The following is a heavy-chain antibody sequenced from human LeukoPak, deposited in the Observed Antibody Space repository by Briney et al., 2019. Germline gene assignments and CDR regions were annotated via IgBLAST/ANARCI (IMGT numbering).Heavy chain of an antibody. CDR3: ARQSSGYYYFDY. CDR2: INPSGGST. D-gene: IGHD3-22*01. J-gene: IGHJ4*02. V-gene: IGHV1-46*01. Sequence: ASVKVSCKAPGYTFTSYYMHWVRQAPGQGLEWMGIINPSGGSTSYAQKFQGRATMTRDMSTSTVYMELSSLRSEDTAVYYCARQSSGYYYFDYWGQGTLVTVSS. CDR1: GYTFTSYY.